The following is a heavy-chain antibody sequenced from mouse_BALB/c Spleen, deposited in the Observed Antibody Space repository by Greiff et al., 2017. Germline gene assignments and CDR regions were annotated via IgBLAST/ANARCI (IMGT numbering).Heavy chain of an antibody. Sequence: EVQLQQSGAELVRSGASVKLSCTASGFNIKDYYMHWVKQRPEQGLAWIGWIDPETGDTEYAPKFQGQATMTADTSSNTAYLQLSSLTSEDTAVYYCNSYYYGSSGGTYFDYWGQGTTLTVSS. V-gene: IGHV14-4*02. CDR3: NSYYYGSSGGTYFDY. D-gene: IGHD1-1*01. CDR1: GFNIKDYY. J-gene: IGHJ2*01. CDR2: IDPETGDT.